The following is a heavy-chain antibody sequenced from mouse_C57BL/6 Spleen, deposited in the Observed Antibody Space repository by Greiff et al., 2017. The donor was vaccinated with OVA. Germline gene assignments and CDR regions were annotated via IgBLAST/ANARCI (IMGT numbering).Heavy chain of an antibody. CDR1: GYTFTSYW. J-gene: IGHJ1*03. Sequence: QVQLQQPGAELVMPGASVKLSCKASGYTFTSYWMHWVKQRPGQGLEWIGEIDPSDSYTNYNQKFKGKSTLTVDKSSSTASLQLSSLTSEDSAVYYCARIPYGSSYWYFDVWGTGTTVTVSS. V-gene: IGHV1-69*01. CDR3: ARIPYGSSYWYFDV. D-gene: IGHD1-1*01. CDR2: IDPSDSYT.